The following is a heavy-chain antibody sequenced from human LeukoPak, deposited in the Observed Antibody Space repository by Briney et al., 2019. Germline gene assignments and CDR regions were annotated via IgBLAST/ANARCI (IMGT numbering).Heavy chain of an antibody. D-gene: IGHD6-13*01. J-gene: IGHJ6*02. V-gene: IGHV4-34*01. Sequence: SETLSLTCAVYGGSFSGYYWSWIRQPPGKGLEWIGEINHSGSTNYNPSLKSRVTISVDTSKNQFSLKLSSVTAADTAVYYCARGVMAAAGGYYYYYGMDVWGQGTTVTVSS. CDR3: ARGVMAAAGGYYYYYGMDV. CDR2: INHSGST. CDR1: GGSFSGYY.